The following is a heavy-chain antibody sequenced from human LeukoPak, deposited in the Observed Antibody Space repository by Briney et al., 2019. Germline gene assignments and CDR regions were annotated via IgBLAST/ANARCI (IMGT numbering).Heavy chain of an antibody. V-gene: IGHV4-4*02. CDR1: GDSISSSNW. CDR3: ARDEYKSSLDY. D-gene: IGHD2/OR15-2a*01. J-gene: IGHJ4*02. CDR2: IYHSGST. Sequence: SETLSLTCAASGDSISSSNWWSWVRQPPGKGLEWIGEIYHSGSTNYNPSLKSRVTISVDKSKNQFSLKLSSVTAADTAVYYCARDEYKSSLDYWGQGTLVTVSS.